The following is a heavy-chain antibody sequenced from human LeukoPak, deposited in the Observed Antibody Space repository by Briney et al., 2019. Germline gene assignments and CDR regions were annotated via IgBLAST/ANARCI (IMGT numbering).Heavy chain of an antibody. CDR3: AREGKYSYGPFDY. J-gene: IGHJ4*02. D-gene: IGHD5-18*01. CDR2: IWYDGSNK. CDR1: GFTFSNYG. Sequence: QPGRSLRLSCAASGFTFSNYGMHWVRQAPGKGLEWVAVIWYDGSNKYYADSVKGRFTISRDNSKNTLFLQMNSLRAEDTAVYYCAREGKYSYGPFDYWGQGTLVTVSS. V-gene: IGHV3-33*01.